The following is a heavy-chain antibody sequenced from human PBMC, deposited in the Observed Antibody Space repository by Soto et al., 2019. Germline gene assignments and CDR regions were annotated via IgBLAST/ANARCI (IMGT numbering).Heavy chain of an antibody. Sequence: SETLSLTCTVSGGSISSGDYYWSWIRQLPGKGLECIGYIYYSGSTYYNPSLKSRVTISVDTSKIHFSLKLGSVTAADTAVYYCARGGAGRRSGRMGAFDIWGQGTMVTVSS. CDR1: GGSISSGDYY. CDR3: ARGGAGRRSGRMGAFDI. D-gene: IGHD6-19*01. V-gene: IGHV4-31*03. J-gene: IGHJ3*02. CDR2: IYYSGST.